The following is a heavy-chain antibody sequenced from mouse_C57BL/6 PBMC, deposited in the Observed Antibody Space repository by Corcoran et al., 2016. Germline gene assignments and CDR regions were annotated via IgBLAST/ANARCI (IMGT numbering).Heavy chain of an antibody. D-gene: IGHD2-3*01. Sequence: EVQLQQSGPELVKPGASVKIPCKASGYTFTDYNMDWVTQSHGKSLEWIGDINPNNGGTIYNQKFKGKATLTVDKSSSTAYMELRSLTSEDTAVYYCARRDGYYSSYWYFDVWGTGTTVTVSS. J-gene: IGHJ1*03. CDR2: INPNNGGT. CDR1: GYTFTDYN. V-gene: IGHV1-18*01. CDR3: ARRDGYYSSYWYFDV.